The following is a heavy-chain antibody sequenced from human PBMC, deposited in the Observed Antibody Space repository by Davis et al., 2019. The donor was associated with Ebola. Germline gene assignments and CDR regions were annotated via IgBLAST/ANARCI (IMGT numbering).Heavy chain of an antibody. CDR2: INPNDGRT. J-gene: IGHJ3*02. CDR3: TTPGGQDSGYDVFDI. Sequence: AASVKVSCKVSGHTLTEISIHWVRQAPGQGLEWMGMINPNDGRTIYAQKFQGRVTVTRDTSTATVYMDLSSLRSEDTALYYCTTPGGQDSGYDVFDIWGEGTMVTVSS. V-gene: IGHV1-46*03. CDR1: GHTLTEIS. D-gene: IGHD5-12*01.